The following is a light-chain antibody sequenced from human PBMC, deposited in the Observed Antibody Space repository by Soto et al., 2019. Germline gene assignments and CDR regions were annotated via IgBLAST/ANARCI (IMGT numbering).Light chain of an antibody. CDR1: QSVSSSS. J-gene: IGKJ1*01. V-gene: IGKV3D-20*02. CDR2: GAS. CDR3: QQCSNWPPT. Sequence: EIVLTQSPGTLSLSPGETATLSCRASQSVSSSSLAWYQQKPGQAPRLLIYGASSRATGIPARFSGSGSGTDFTLSISSLEPEDFAVYYCQQCSNWPPTFGQGTKVDIK.